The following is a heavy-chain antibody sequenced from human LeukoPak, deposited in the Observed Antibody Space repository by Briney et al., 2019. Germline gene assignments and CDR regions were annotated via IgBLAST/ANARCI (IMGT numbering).Heavy chain of an antibody. CDR2: IYHSGST. J-gene: IGHJ3*02. Sequence: SQTLSLTCAVSGGSISSGGYSWSWIRQPPGKGLEWIGYIYHSGSTYYNPSLKSRVTISVDRSKNQFSLKLSSVTAADTAVYYCARVGKDYGDYVGAFDIWGQGTMVTVSS. CDR1: GGSISSGGYS. D-gene: IGHD4-17*01. V-gene: IGHV4-30-2*01. CDR3: ARVGKDYGDYVGAFDI.